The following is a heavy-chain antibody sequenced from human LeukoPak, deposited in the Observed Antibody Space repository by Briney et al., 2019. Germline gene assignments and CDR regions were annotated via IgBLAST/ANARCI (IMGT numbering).Heavy chain of an antibody. D-gene: IGHD3-9*01. V-gene: IGHV3-48*01. CDR3: AREKKLRYFDWLLNPLDY. CDR1: GFTFSTYS. Sequence: GGSLRLSCAVSGFTFSTYSINWVRQAPGKGLEWVTYISSTSSIIYYADSVKGRFTISRDNSKNTLYLQMNSLRAEDTAVYYCAREKKLRYFDWLLNPLDYWGQGTLVTVSS. J-gene: IGHJ4*02. CDR2: ISSTSSII.